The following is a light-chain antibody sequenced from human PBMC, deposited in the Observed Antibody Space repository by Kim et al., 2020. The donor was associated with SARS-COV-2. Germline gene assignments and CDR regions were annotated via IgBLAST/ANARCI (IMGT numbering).Light chain of an antibody. CDR3: NSRDSSGNLVV. V-gene: IGLV3-19*01. Sequence: ALGQTVRITCQGDSLTSYCASWYQQKPGQAPVLVIYGKNNRPSGIPYRFSGSSSGNTASLTITGAQAEDEADYYCNSRDSSGNLVVFGGGTQLTVL. CDR2: GKN. CDR1: SLTSYC. J-gene: IGLJ2*01.